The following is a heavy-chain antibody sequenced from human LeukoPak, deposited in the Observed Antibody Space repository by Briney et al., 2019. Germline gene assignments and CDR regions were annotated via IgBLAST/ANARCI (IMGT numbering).Heavy chain of an antibody. J-gene: IGHJ6*02. V-gene: IGHV5-51*01. Sequence: GESLKISCQVSGYIFTNYWIGWVRQMPGKGLESMGIIYPADSDTTYSPSFQGQVTISVDKSISTVYLRWSSLKASDTAMYYCARQGWEATPFSPTLYGMDVWGQGTTVTVSS. CDR3: ARQGWEATPFSPTLYGMDV. CDR1: GYIFTNYW. CDR2: IYPADSDT. D-gene: IGHD1-26*01.